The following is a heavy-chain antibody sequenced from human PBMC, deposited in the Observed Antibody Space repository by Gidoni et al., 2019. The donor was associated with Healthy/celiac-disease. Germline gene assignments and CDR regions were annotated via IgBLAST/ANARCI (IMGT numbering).Heavy chain of an antibody. V-gene: IGHV4-34*01. Sequence: QVQLQQWGAGLLNPSETLSLTCAVHGGSFCGYYWSWIRQPPGNGREWNGEINHSRNTNYNPYLKRRVTISVDTSKNQYSLKLSSVTAADTAVYYCARKSVSKVGGYYFDYWGQGTLVTVSS. CDR1: GGSFCGYY. J-gene: IGHJ4*02. CDR3: ARKSVSKVGGYYFDY. D-gene: IGHD3-3*02. CDR2: INHSRNT.